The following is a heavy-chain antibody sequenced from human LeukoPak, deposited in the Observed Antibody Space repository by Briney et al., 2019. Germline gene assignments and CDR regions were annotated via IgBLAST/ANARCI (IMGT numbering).Heavy chain of an antibody. Sequence: SETLSLTCTVSGGSISSRSYYWGWIRQPPGKGLEWIGSIYYSGSTYNNPSLKSRVTISVDTSKNQFSLKLSSVTAADTAVYYCARGVRSYGDFDYWGQGTLVTVSS. V-gene: IGHV4-39*07. D-gene: IGHD4-17*01. CDR2: IYYSGST. CDR1: GGSISSRSYY. CDR3: ARGVRSYGDFDY. J-gene: IGHJ4*02.